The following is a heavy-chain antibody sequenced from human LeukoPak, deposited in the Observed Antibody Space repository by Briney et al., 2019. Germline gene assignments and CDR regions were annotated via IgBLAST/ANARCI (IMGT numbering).Heavy chain of an antibody. D-gene: IGHD5-18*01. Sequence: PSETLSLTCTVSGGSISSSSYYWGWIRQPPGKGLEWIGSIYYSGSTYYNPSLKSRVTISVDTSKNQFSLKLSSVTAADTAVYCCARERMDAAMDSWGQGTPVTVSS. J-gene: IGHJ4*02. V-gene: IGHV4-39*01. CDR2: IYYSGST. CDR1: GGSISSSSYY. CDR3: ARERMDAAMDS.